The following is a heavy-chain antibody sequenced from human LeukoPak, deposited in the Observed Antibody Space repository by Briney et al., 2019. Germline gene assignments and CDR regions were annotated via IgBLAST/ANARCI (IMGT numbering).Heavy chain of an antibody. D-gene: IGHD1-26*01. CDR1: GYSISSGYY. CDR3: AREQAWELLPYYYYYYMDV. Sequence: SETLSLTCTVSGYSISSGYYWGWIRQPPGKGLEWIGSIYHSGSTYYNPSLKSRVTISVDTSENQFSLKLSSVTAADTAVYYCAREQAWELLPYYYYYYMDVWGKGTTVTVSS. J-gene: IGHJ6*03. CDR2: IYHSGST. V-gene: IGHV4-38-2*02.